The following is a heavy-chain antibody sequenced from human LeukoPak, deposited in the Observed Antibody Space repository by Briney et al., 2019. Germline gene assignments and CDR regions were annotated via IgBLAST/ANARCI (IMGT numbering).Heavy chain of an antibody. CDR2: IYYSGST. J-gene: IGHJ4*02. CDR1: GGSISSYY. D-gene: IGHD6-13*01. Sequence: SETLSLTCTVSGGSISSYYWSWIRQPPGKGPEWIGYIYYSGSTNYNPSLKSRVTISVATSKNQFSLKLSSVTAADTAVYYCARLIAAAGLDYWGQGTLVTVSS. CDR3: ARLIAAAGLDY. V-gene: IGHV4-59*01.